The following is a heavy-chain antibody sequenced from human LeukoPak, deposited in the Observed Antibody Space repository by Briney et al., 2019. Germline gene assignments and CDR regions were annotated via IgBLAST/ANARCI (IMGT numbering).Heavy chain of an antibody. CDR3: ARDSHRAMVTGFDY. D-gene: IGHD5-18*01. CDR1: GFTFSSYW. J-gene: IGHJ4*02. V-gene: IGHV3-7*01. Sequence: PGGSLRLSCAASGFTFSSYWMSWVRQAPGKGLEGVANIKQDGSEKYYVDSVKGRFTISRHNAKHSLYLQMNSLRAEDTAVYYCARDSHRAMVTGFDYWGQGTLVTVSS. CDR2: IKQDGSEK.